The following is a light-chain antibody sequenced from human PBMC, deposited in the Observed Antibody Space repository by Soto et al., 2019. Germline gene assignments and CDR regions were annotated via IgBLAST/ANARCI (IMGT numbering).Light chain of an antibody. Sequence: EIVLTQSPGTLSLSPGERATLSCRASQSVSVNSLAWYQQKGGQAPRRLIYAASTRATGVPDRFSGTGSGTDFALTISSLETDDAAAYYCQQYGGSPFTFGPGTKVDIK. J-gene: IGKJ3*01. CDR3: QQYGGSPFT. CDR1: QSVSVNS. CDR2: AAS. V-gene: IGKV3-20*01.